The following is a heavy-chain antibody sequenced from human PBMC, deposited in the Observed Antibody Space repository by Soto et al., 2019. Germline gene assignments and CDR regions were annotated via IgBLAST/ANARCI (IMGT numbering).Heavy chain of an antibody. CDR1: GFTFSSSG. D-gene: IGHD4-17*01. V-gene: IGHV3-23*01. CDR2: ISIRGDYR. CDR3: ATHGGFDF. J-gene: IGHJ3*01. Sequence: EGQLLQSGGGLVQPGESLRLSCAASGFTFSSSGMSWVRQAPGKGLEWVSSISIRGDYRYYADSVKGRFTISRDNSKNTLYLQMRSMTAEDTALYYCATHGGFDFWGQGTMVAVSS.